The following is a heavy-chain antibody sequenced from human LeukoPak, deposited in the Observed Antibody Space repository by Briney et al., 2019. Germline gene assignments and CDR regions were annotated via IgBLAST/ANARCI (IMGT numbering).Heavy chain of an antibody. J-gene: IGHJ6*03. CDR1: GGSISSYY. CDR2: IYYSGST. Sequence: SETLSLTCTVSGGSISSYYWSWIRQPPGKGLEWIGYIYYSGSTNYNPSLKSRVTISVDTSKNQFSLKLSSVTAADTAVYYCARYYCNTTTCYYMDVWGKGTTVTVSS. V-gene: IGHV4-59*01. D-gene: IGHD2-2*01. CDR3: ARYYCNTTTCYYMDV.